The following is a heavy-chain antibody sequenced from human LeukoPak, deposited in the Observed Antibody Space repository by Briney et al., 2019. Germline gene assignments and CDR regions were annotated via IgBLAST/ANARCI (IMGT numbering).Heavy chain of an antibody. Sequence: SESLSLTCAVHGGSFSGYYWSWIRQPPGRGLEWIGEINHSGSTNYNPSLKSRVTISVDTSKNQFSLKLSSVTAADTAVYYCARGPCSGGSCYSQGIRRNFDYWGQGTLVTASS. CDR1: GGSFSGYY. V-gene: IGHV4-34*01. CDR2: INHSGST. CDR3: ARGPCSGGSCYSQGIRRNFDY. D-gene: IGHD2-15*01. J-gene: IGHJ4*02.